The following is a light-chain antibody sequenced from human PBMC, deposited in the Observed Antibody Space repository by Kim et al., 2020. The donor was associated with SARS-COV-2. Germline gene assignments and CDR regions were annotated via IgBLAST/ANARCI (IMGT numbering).Light chain of an antibody. CDR2: DSS. V-gene: IGKV1-33*01. J-gene: IGKJ2*01. CDR3: QQYDILPYI. CDR1: QDITTY. Sequence: SAPEGDRVTSTCQANQDITTYWNWYQQKPGKAPKLLIYDSSNLQSGVPSRFSGSGSGTDFTSIISSLQPEDIGTYYCQQYDILPYIFGQGTKREI.